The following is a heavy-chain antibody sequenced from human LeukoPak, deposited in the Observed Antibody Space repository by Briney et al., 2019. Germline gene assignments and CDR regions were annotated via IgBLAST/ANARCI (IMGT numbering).Heavy chain of an antibody. CDR3: AREGITAMADAWNDY. J-gene: IGHJ4*02. CDR2: IGTTSNSM. CDR1: GFTFSSYS. Sequence: GGSLRLSCAASGFTFSSYSMNWVRQAPGKGLEWVSSIGTTSNSMNYADSLKGRFTISRDNAESSLYLQMNSLRVEDTAVYFCAREGITAMADAWNDYWGQGTLVTVSS. D-gene: IGHD5-18*01. V-gene: IGHV3-21*01.